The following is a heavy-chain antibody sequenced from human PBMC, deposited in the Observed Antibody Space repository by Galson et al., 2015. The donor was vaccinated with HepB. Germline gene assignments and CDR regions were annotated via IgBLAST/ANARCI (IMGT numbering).Heavy chain of an antibody. CDR1: GFTFSSYW. J-gene: IGHJ4*02. Sequence: SLRLSCAASGFTFSSYWMHWVRQAPGKGLVWVSRINSDGSSTSYADSVKGRFTISRDNAKNTLYLQMNSLRAEDTAVYYCARGFYDSSGYYPFDYWGQGTLVTVSS. CDR3: ARGFYDSSGYYPFDY. V-gene: IGHV3-74*01. D-gene: IGHD3-22*01. CDR2: INSDGSST.